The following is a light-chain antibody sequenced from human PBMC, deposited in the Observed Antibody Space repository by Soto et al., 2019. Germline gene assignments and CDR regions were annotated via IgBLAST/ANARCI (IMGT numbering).Light chain of an antibody. J-gene: IGKJ1*01. CDR1: QSLLHSNGYNY. CDR3: MQALQSPPWT. Sequence: DVVMTQSPLSLPVTLGEPASISCRSSQSLLHSNGYNYLNWFVQKPGQSPQLLIYLGSDRASGVTGRSSGSGSGTDFTLKISRVEADDVGIYYCMQALQSPPWTFGQGTKVDIK. V-gene: IGKV2-28*01. CDR2: LGS.